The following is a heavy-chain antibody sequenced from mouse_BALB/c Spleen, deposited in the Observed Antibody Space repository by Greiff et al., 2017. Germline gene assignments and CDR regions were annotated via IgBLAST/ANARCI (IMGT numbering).Heavy chain of an antibody. CDR2: ISYSGST. CDR1: GDSITSGY. V-gene: IGHV3-8*02. CDR3: ASFDGKRDYWYFDV. J-gene: IGHJ1*01. D-gene: IGHD2-1*01. Sequence: EVQLQESGPSLVKPSQTLSLTCSVTGDSITSGYWNWIRKFPGNKLEYMGYISYSGSTYYNPSLKSRISITRDTSKNQYYLQLNSVTTEDTATYYCASFDGKRDYWYFDVWGAGTTVTVSS.